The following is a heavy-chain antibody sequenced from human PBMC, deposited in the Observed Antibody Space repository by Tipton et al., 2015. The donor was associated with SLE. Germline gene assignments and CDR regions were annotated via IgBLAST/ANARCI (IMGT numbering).Heavy chain of an antibody. CDR3: ARVGTGLFDY. CDR1: GGPISSSSYY. V-gene: IGHV4-39*07. J-gene: IGHJ4*02. CDR2: IYYSGST. Sequence: TLSLTCTVSGGPISSSSYYWGWIRQPPGKGLEWIGSIYYSGSTYYNPSLKSRVTISVDTSKNQFSLKLSSVTAADTAVYYCARVGTGLFDYWDQGTLVTVSS. D-gene: IGHD7-27*01.